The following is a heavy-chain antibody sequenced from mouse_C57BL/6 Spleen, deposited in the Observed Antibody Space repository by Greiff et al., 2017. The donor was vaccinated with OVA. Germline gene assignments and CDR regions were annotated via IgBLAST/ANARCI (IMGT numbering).Heavy chain of an antibody. D-gene: IGHD1-1*01. Sequence: VMLVESGPELVKPGASVKISCKASGYAFSSSWMNWVKQRPGKGLEWIGRIYPGDGDTNYNGKFKGKATLTADKSSSTAYMQLSSLTSEDSAVYFCARPSSLYAMDYWGQGTSVTVSS. J-gene: IGHJ4*01. CDR3: ARPSSLYAMDY. V-gene: IGHV1-82*01. CDR2: IYPGDGDT. CDR1: GYAFSSSW.